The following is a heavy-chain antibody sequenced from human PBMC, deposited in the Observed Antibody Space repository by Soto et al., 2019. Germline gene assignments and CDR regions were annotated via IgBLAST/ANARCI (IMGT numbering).Heavy chain of an antibody. V-gene: IGHV3-23*01. CDR2: ISGSGGST. CDR3: AKDLSIGEIYYYDSSGYYFDY. Sequence: EVQLLESGGGLVQPGGSLRLSCAASGFTFSSYAMSWVRQAPGKGLEWVSAISGSGGSTYYADSVKGRFTISRDNSKNTLYLQMNSLRAEDTAVYYCAKDLSIGEIYYYDSSGYYFDYWGQGTLVTVSS. J-gene: IGHJ4*02. D-gene: IGHD3-22*01. CDR1: GFTFSSYA.